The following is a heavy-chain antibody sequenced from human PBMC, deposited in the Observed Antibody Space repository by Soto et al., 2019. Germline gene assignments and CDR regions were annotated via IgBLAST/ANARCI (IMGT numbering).Heavy chain of an antibody. CDR3: AKEGGLFLEWLLWFDY. CDR2: ISGSGGST. CDR1: GFTFSSYA. J-gene: IGHJ4*02. V-gene: IGHV3-23*01. D-gene: IGHD3-3*01. Sequence: PGGSLRLSCAASGFTFSSYAMSWVRQAPGRGLEWVSAISGSGGSTYYADSVKGRFTISRDNSKNTLYLQMNSLRAEDTAVYYCAKEGGLFLEWLLWFDYWGQGTLVTVSS.